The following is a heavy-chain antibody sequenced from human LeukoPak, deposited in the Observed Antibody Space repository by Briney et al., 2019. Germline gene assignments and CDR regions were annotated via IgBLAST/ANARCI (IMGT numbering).Heavy chain of an antibody. J-gene: IGHJ4*02. V-gene: IGHV3-7*04. CDR3: ARGYGDYGGQDFDY. CDR2: IKHDGSEK. CDR1: GFTFSSYW. D-gene: IGHD4-17*01. Sequence: GGSLRLSCAASGFTFSSYWMSWVRQAPGKGLEWVANIKHDGSEKYYVESVKGRFTISRDNARNSLYVQMNSLRAEDTATYYCARGYGDYGGQDFDYWGQGTLVTVSS.